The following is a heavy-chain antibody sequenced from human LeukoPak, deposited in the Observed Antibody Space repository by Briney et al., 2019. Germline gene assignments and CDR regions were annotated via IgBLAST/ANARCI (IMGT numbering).Heavy chain of an antibody. D-gene: IGHD3-10*01. V-gene: IGHV3-53*01. CDR1: GFTVSSNY. Sequence: QTGGSLRLSCAASGFTVSSNYMSWVRQAPGKGLEWVSVIYSGGSTYYADSVKGRFTISRDNSKNTLYLQMNSLRAEDTAVYCCARGPSDYYGSGTPIDYWGQGTLVTVSS. CDR3: ARGPSDYYGSGTPIDY. CDR2: IYSGGST. J-gene: IGHJ4*02.